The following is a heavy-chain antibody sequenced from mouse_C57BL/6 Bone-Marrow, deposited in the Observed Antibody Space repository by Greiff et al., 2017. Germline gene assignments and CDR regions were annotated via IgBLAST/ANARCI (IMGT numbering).Heavy chain of an antibody. CDR3: ARGGWLLREGWYFDV. V-gene: IGHV1-81*01. Sequence: QVQLQQSGAELARPGASVKLSCTASGYTFTSYGISWVKQRTGQGLEWIGEIYPRSGNTYYNEKFKGKATLTADKSSSTAYMELRSLTSEDSAVYFCARGGWLLREGWYFDVWGTGTTVTVSS. J-gene: IGHJ1*03. CDR2: IYPRSGNT. D-gene: IGHD2-3*01. CDR1: GYTFTSYG.